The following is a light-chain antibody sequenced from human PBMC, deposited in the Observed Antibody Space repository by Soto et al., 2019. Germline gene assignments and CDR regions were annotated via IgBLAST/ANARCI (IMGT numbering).Light chain of an antibody. CDR2: EVT. J-gene: IGLJ2*01. V-gene: IGLV2-14*01. CDR1: SSDIGGYNF. Sequence: QSALTQPASVSGSRGQSITISCTGTSSDIGGYNFVSWYQQHPGKAPKLMIYEVTNRPSGVSYRFSGSKSGNTASLTISGLQAEDEADYYCSSYTSSSTLVFGGGTKLTVL. CDR3: SSYTSSSTLV.